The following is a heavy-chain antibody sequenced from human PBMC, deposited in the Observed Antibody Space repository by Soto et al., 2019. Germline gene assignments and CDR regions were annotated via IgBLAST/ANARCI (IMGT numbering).Heavy chain of an antibody. D-gene: IGHD1-26*01. CDR2: INTDGSSI. Sequence: GGSVSLSGVSAGFAYIRYRLHWIRQAPGKGVVWVSRINTDGSSISYADSVKGRFTISRDNAENTLYLQMNSLRVEDTAIYYCAREPLGRAGAGATYKWGQGTLVTVSS. J-gene: IGHJ4*02. CDR3: AREPLGRAGAGATYK. V-gene: IGHV3-74*01. CDR1: GFAYIRYR.